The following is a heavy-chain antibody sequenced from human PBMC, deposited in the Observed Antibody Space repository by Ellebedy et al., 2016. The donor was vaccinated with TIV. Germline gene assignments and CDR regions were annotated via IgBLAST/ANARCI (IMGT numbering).Heavy chain of an antibody. V-gene: IGHV3-33*08. Sequence: GESLKISCAASGFTFSSYGMHWVRQAPGKGLEWVAVIWYDGSNKYYADSVKGRFTISRDNSKHTLYLQMNSLKAEDTAIYYCARGGVTYSYAAVDCWGQGTLVTVSS. CDR3: ARGGVTYSYAAVDC. D-gene: IGHD5-18*01. J-gene: IGHJ4*02. CDR2: IWYDGSNK. CDR1: GFTFSSYG.